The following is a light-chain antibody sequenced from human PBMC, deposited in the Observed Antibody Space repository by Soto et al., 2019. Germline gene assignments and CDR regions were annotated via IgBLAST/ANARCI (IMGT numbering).Light chain of an antibody. Sequence: DIQMTQSPSSLSASVGDRVTITCRASETITTSLAWYQQQPGTAPKVLIYDASTLESGVPSRFSGSGSGTEFTLTISSLQPADFATYYCQQYGSYPRTSGQGNKVDI. CDR2: DAS. J-gene: IGKJ1*01. CDR1: ETITTS. V-gene: IGKV1-5*01. CDR3: QQYGSYPRT.